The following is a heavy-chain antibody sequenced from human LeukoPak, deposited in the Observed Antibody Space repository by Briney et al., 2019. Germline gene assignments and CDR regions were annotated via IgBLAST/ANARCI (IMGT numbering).Heavy chain of an antibody. J-gene: IGHJ5*02. CDR3: ARLGCSSTSCYPGDNWFDP. D-gene: IGHD2-2*01. Sequence: SETLSLTCTVSGGSISSSGYYWGWIRQPPGKGLEWIGSIYYSGSTYYNPSLKSRVTISVDTSRNQFSLKLSSVTAADTAVYYCARLGCSSTSCYPGDNWFDPWGQGTLVTVSS. V-gene: IGHV4-39*01. CDR2: IYYSGST. CDR1: GGSISSSGYY.